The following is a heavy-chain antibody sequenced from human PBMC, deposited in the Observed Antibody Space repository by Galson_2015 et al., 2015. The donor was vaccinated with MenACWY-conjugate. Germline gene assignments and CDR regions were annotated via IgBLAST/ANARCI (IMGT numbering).Heavy chain of an antibody. Sequence: SLRLSCAASGFTFNKYWMYWVRQAPGKGLEWVANIKPDGSDKYYVDSVKGRFTISRDNAKTSLFLQMNSLRAEDTAIYYCAIKGGLENHWGQGTLVTVPS. CDR1: GFTFNKYW. D-gene: IGHD5-24*01. CDR2: IKPDGSDK. CDR3: AIKGGLENH. J-gene: IGHJ4*02. V-gene: IGHV3-7*03.